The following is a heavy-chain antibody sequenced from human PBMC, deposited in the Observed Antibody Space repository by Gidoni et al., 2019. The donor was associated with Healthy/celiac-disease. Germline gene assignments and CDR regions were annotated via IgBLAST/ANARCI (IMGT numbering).Heavy chain of an antibody. CDR2: IYYSGST. J-gene: IGHJ4*02. D-gene: IGHD3-16*01. Sequence: SGGSISSSSYYWGWIRQPPGKGLEWIGSIYYSGSTYYNPSLKSRVTISVDTSKNQFSLKLSSVTAADTAVYYCARHAHGAVDYWGQGTLVTVSS. CDR3: ARHAHGAVDY. CDR1: GGSISSSSYY. V-gene: IGHV4-39*01.